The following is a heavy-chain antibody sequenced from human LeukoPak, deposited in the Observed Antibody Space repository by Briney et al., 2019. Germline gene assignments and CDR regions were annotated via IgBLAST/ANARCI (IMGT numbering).Heavy chain of an antibody. D-gene: IGHD3-22*01. V-gene: IGHV1-69*04. CDR3: ARGITMTSGAFDI. J-gene: IGHJ3*02. CDR1: GGTFSSYA. Sequence: SVKVSCKASGGTFSSYAIGWVRQAPGQGLEWMGRIIPILGIANYAQKFQGRVTITADKSTSTAYMELSSLRSEDTAVYYCARGITMTSGAFDIWGQGTMVTVSS. CDR2: IIPILGIA.